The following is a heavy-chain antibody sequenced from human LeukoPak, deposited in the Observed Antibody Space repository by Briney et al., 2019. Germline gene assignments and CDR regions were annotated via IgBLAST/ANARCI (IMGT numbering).Heavy chain of an antibody. Sequence: GRSLRLSCAASGFTFKTHAMHWVRQAPGKGLEWVAVVSNDGRVQYYADSVKGRFTISRDNSKNTLSLQMNSLRAEDTAVYYCTKEGGPMAVTTERYSFDQWGQGTLVTVSS. J-gene: IGHJ4*02. CDR3: TKEGGPMAVTTERYSFDQ. D-gene: IGHD4-17*01. V-gene: IGHV3-30*04. CDR1: GFTFKTHA. CDR2: VSNDGRVQ.